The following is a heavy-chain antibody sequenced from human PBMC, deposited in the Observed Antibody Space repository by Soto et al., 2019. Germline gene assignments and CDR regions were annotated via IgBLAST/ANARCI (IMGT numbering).Heavy chain of an antibody. V-gene: IGHV3-15*07. CDR2: IRSKADGGTT. D-gene: IGHD1-26*01. J-gene: IGHJ3*02. Sequence: EVQLVESGGGLVKPRGSLRLSCAATGFTFSRAWVNWVRLAPGKGLEWVGRIRSKADGGTTDYTAPVEGRFTVSRDDSKNTAYLQMNSLKTEDTVVYYCTTVSLHFRWGTFDIWGLGTMVTVSS. CDR1: GFTFSRAW. CDR3: TTVSLHFRWGTFDI.